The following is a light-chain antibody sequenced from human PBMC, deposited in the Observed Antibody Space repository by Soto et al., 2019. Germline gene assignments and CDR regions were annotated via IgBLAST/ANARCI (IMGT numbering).Light chain of an antibody. CDR1: SSDVGGYNY. J-gene: IGLJ3*02. V-gene: IGLV2-14*01. Sequence: QSVLTQPASVSGSPGQSITISCTGTSSDVGGYNYVSWYQQHPGKAPELIIYEVNNRPSGVSNRFSGSKSGNTASLTISGLQAEDEADYYCSSYTISSTPVFGGGTQLTVL. CDR3: SSYTISSTPV. CDR2: EVN.